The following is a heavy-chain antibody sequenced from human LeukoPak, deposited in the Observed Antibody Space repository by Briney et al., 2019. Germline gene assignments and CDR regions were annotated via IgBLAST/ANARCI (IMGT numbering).Heavy chain of an antibody. D-gene: IGHD3-22*01. CDR1: GFTFSSYG. Sequence: GGSLRLSCVASGFTFSSYGMHWVRQAPGKGLEWVAVIWYDGTNKYYADSVKGRFTISRDSSKNTLYLQMNSLRAEDTAVYYCARAAYDNSGYLTLWGQGTLVTVSS. V-gene: IGHV3-33*01. CDR2: IWYDGTNK. J-gene: IGHJ4*02. CDR3: ARAAYDNSGYLTL.